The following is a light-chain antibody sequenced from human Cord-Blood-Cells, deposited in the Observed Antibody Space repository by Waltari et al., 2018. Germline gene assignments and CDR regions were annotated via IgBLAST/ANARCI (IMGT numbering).Light chain of an antibody. CDR3: SSYTSSSTVV. V-gene: IGLV2-14*01. CDR1: SSDVGGYNY. Sequence: QSALTQPASVSGSPGQSITISCTGTSSDVGGYNYVSWYQQHPGKAPKLMIYDVSNRPSGVSNRFSDSKSGNTASLTSSGLQAEYEADYYCSSYTSSSTVVFGGGTKLTVL. J-gene: IGLJ2*01. CDR2: DVS.